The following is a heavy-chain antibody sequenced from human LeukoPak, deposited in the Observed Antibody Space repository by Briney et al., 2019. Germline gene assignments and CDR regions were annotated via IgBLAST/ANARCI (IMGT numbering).Heavy chain of an antibody. J-gene: IGHJ6*03. D-gene: IGHD3-10*01. Sequence: SETLSLTCTVSGGSISSSSYYWGWIRQPPGKGLEWFGSIYYSGSTYYNPSLKSRVTISVDTSKNQFSLKLSSVTAADTAVYYCARRAGQYYYYYYYMDVWGKGTTVTVSS. V-gene: IGHV4-39*01. CDR2: IYYSGST. CDR3: ARRAGQYYYYYYYMDV. CDR1: GGSISSSSYY.